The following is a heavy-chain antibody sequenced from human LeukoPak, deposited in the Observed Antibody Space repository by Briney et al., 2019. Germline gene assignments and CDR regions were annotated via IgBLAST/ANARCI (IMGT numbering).Heavy chain of an antibody. V-gene: IGHV3-21*01. CDR3: ARAAAGRNAFDY. Sequence: GGSLRLSCAASGFTFSSYSMNWVRQAPGKGLEWVSSISSSSSYVYYADSVKGRFTISRDNAKNSLYLQMNSLRAEDTAVYYCARAAAGRNAFDYWGQGTLVTVSS. D-gene: IGHD6-13*01. CDR2: ISSSSSYV. CDR1: GFTFSSYS. J-gene: IGHJ4*02.